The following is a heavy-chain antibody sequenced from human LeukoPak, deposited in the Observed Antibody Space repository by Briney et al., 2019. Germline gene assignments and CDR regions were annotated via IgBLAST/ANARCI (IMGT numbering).Heavy chain of an antibody. V-gene: IGHV4-31*03. J-gene: IGHJ4*02. CDR3: ARYPEYGDYYFDY. CDR2: IYYSGNT. CDR1: GGSIRSGAYY. Sequence: SETLSLTCTDSGGSIRSGAYYWSWIRQHPGKGLEWIGYIYYSGNTYYNPSLKSRVTISVDTSKNQFSLKLSSVTAADTAVYYCARYPEYGDYYFDYWGQETLVTVSS. D-gene: IGHD4-17*01.